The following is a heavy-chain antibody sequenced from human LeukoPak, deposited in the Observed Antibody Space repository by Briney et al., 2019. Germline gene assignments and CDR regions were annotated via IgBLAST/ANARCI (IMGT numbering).Heavy chain of an antibody. V-gene: IGHV3-21*06. CDR1: GFSFSLYS. CDR3: TRDLSAGLPGGFDS. D-gene: IGHD3-10*01. CDR2: ISRNRNSR. Sequence: SGGSLRLSCAASGFSFSLYSMNWFRQPPGKGLGWVSTISRNRNSRYYAGSVKGRFAISRDGARNSLFLHMNSLRAEDSAVYFCTRDLSAGLPGGFDSWGQGTLVSVSS. J-gene: IGHJ4*02.